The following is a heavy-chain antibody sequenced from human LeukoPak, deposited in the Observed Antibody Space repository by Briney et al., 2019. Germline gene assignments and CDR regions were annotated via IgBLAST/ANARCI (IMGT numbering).Heavy chain of an antibody. CDR3: ARRITMVRGVMWDTFDY. J-gene: IGHJ4*02. V-gene: IGHV4-39*01. D-gene: IGHD3-10*01. Sequence: SETQSPTCTVSGGSISSSSYYWGWIRQPPGKGLEWIGSIYYSGSTYYNPSLKGRVTISVDTSKNQFSLKLRSVTAADTAVYYCARRITMVRGVMWDTFDYWGQGTLVTVSS. CDR1: GGSISSSSYY. CDR2: IYYSGST.